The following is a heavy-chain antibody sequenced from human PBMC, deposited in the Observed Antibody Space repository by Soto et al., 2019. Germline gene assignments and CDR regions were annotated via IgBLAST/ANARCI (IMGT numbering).Heavy chain of an antibody. Sequence: QVQLQESGPGLVKPSETLSLTCTVSDGSISSYYWSWIRQPPGKGLEWIGYIYHSGSTNYNPSLKSRVTLSVATSKNQFSLKLSSVTAADTAVYYCARAWGRVFDYWGQGTLVTVSS. V-gene: IGHV4-59*01. CDR1: DGSISSYY. CDR2: IYHSGST. CDR3: ARAWGRVFDY. J-gene: IGHJ4*02. D-gene: IGHD3-16*01.